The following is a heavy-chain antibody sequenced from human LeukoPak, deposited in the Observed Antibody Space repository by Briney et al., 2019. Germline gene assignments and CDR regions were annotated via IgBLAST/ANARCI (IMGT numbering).Heavy chain of an antibody. V-gene: IGHV3-21*01. CDR2: IDMSSTYI. Sequence: GGSLRLSCAVSGLTFSTYSMNWVRQAPGKGLEWVSSIDMSSTYIYYADSVKGRFTISRDNAKNSLYLQMNSLRVEDTAVYYCAGALGYYGSGSYYPFDYWGQGTLVTVSS. CDR3: AGALGYYGSGSYYPFDY. CDR1: GLTFSTYS. D-gene: IGHD3-10*01. J-gene: IGHJ4*02.